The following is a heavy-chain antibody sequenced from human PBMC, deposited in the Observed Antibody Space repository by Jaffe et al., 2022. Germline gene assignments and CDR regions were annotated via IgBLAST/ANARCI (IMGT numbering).Heavy chain of an antibody. J-gene: IGHJ4*02. CDR1: GGSFSGYY. V-gene: IGHV4-34*01. CDR2: INHSGST. Sequence: QVQLQQWGAGLLKPSETLSLTCAVYGGSFSGYYWSWIRQPPGKGLEWIGEINHSGSTNYNPSLKSRVTISVDTSKNQFSLKLSSVTAADTAVYYCASGRIYGYSSSWYRLPPFDYWGQGTLVTVSS. D-gene: IGHD6-13*01. CDR3: ASGRIYGYSSSWYRLPPFDY.